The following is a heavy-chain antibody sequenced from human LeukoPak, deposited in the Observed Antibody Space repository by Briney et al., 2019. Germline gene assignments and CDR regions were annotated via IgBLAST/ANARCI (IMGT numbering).Heavy chain of an antibody. V-gene: IGHV4-59*01. CDR2: IYYSGST. Sequence: SETLSLTCTVSGGSISSYYWSWIPHPPGKGLEWIGYIYYSGSTNYNPSLKSRVTISVDTSKNQFSLKLSSVTAADTAVYYCARVAPPDYDILTGFDYWGQGTLVTVSS. CDR1: GGSISSYY. CDR3: ARVAPPDYDILTGFDY. J-gene: IGHJ4*02. D-gene: IGHD3-9*01.